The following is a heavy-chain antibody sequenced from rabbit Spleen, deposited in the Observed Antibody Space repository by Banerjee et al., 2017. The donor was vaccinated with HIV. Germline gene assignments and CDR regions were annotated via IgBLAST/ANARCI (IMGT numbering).Heavy chain of an antibody. Sequence: QSLEESGGDLVKPGASLTLTCTASGFSFSSSDYMCWVRQAPGKGLEWIGCIYTGDGSTYYASWAKGRFTISKTSSTTVTLQLTGLTAADTATYFCARDTGSSFSSYGMDLWGQGTLVTVS. J-gene: IGHJ6*01. CDR2: IYTGDGST. CDR3: ARDTGSSFSSYGMDL. V-gene: IGHV1S40*01. CDR1: GFSFSSSDY. D-gene: IGHD8-1*01.